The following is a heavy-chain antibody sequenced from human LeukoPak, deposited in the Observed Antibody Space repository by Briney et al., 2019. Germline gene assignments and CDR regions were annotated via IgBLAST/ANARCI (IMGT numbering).Heavy chain of an antibody. D-gene: IGHD6-13*01. CDR3: ARLGSSSWQPSYYFDY. J-gene: IGHJ4*02. V-gene: IGHV1-46*01. CDR1: GYTFTSYY. Sequence: ASVKVSCKASGYTFTSYYMHWVRQAPGQGLEWMGIINPSGGSTSYAQKFQGRVTMTRDTSTSTVYMELSSLRSEDTAVYYCARLGSSSWQPSYYFDYWGQGTLVTVSS. CDR2: INPSGGST.